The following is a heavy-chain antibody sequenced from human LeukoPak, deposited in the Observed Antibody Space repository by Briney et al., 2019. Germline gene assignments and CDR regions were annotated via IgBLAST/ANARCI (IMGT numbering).Heavy chain of an antibody. CDR1: GFTFRSYS. Sequence: GGSLRLSCAASGFTFRSYSMNWVREAPGKGLEWISYISGSSRAIYYADYVKGRFTISRDNAKNSLYLQMNNLRAEDTAVYYCAREPQEGFDYWGQGTLVTISS. V-gene: IGHV3-48*01. J-gene: IGHJ4*02. CDR2: ISGSSRAI. CDR3: AREPQEGFDY.